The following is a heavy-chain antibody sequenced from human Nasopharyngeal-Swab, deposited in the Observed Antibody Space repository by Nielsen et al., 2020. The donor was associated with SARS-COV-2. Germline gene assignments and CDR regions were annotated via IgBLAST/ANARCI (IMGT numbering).Heavy chain of an antibody. V-gene: IGHV3-9*03. CDR2: ISWNSGSI. Sequence: SMKISCAASGFTFDDSAMHWVRPAPGKGLEWVSGISWNSGSIGYADSVKGRFTISRDNAKNSLYLQMNSLRAENMALYYCAKDIGYSSPQGMDVWGQGTTVTVSS. CDR3: AKDIGYSSPQGMDV. J-gene: IGHJ6*02. CDR1: GFTFDDSA. D-gene: IGHD6-13*01.